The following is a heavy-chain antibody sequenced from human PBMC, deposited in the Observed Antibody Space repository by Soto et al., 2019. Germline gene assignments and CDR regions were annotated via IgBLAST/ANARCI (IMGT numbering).Heavy chain of an antibody. CDR1: GGSFSCYY. Sequence: PSETLSLTCAVYGGSFSCYYWSWIRQPPGKGLEWIGGINHSGSTNYNPSLKSRVTISVDTSKNQFSLKLSSVTAADTAVYYCARGRPITMVRGVIITRWFDPWGQGTLVTVSS. V-gene: IGHV4-34*01. D-gene: IGHD3-10*01. CDR2: INHSGST. J-gene: IGHJ5*02. CDR3: ARGRPITMVRGVIITRWFDP.